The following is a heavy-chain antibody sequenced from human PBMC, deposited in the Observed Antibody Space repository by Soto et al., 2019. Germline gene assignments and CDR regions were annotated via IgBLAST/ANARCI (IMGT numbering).Heavy chain of an antibody. CDR3: AKDNDYDFWSGYAEYYYYGMDV. CDR1: GFTFSSYG. J-gene: IGHJ6*02. CDR2: ISYDGSNK. V-gene: IGHV3-30*18. Sequence: GGSLRLSCAASGFTFSSYGMHWVRQAPGKGLEWVAVISYDGSNKYYADSVKGRFTISRDNSKNTLYLQMNSLRAEDTAVYYCAKDNDYDFWSGYAEYYYYGMDVWGQGTTVTV. D-gene: IGHD3-3*01.